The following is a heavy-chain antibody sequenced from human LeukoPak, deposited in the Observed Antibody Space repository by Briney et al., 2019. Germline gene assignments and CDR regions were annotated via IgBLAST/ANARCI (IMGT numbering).Heavy chain of an antibody. J-gene: IGHJ3*02. D-gene: IGHD5-24*01. Sequence: SETLSLTCTVSGGSISSGSYYWSWIRQPAGKGLEWIGRIYTSGSTNYNPSLKSRVTISVDTSKNQFSLKLSSVTAADTAVYYCARDPPRMAAFDIWGQGTMVTVSS. CDR2: IYTSGST. V-gene: IGHV4-61*02. CDR1: GGSISSGSYY. CDR3: ARDPPRMAAFDI.